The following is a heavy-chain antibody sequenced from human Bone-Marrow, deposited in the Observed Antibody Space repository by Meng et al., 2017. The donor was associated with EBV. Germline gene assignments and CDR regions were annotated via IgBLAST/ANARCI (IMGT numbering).Heavy chain of an antibody. V-gene: IGHV1-3*01. CDR2: INVRLSFT. CDR1: GYAFTSYI. CDR3: VRGPPVGVPGPGDY. Sequence: QCQVLERGAEGKNPGASVMVSCKASGYAFTSYILHWVRQAPGQRPEWMGWINVRLSFTKYSQKFQGRVTISSDTSATTGFMELSSLTSEDTAVYYCVRGPPVGVPGPGDYWGQGTLVTVAS. J-gene: IGHJ4*02. D-gene: IGHD2-21*01.